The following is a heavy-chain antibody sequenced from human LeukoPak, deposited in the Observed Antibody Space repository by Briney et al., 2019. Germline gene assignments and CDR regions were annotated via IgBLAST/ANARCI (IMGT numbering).Heavy chain of an antibody. CDR2: ISYDGSSK. CDR3: ARDIEPIAVTGATADY. D-gene: IGHD6-19*01. V-gene: IGHV3-30*04. Sequence: GGSLRLSCAASGFTFSTYAMHWVRQAPGKGLEWVAVISYDGSSKYYADSVKGRFTISRDNSKNTLYLQMNSLRAEDTAVYYCARDIEPIAVTGATADYWGQGTLVTVSS. J-gene: IGHJ4*02. CDR1: GFTFSTYA.